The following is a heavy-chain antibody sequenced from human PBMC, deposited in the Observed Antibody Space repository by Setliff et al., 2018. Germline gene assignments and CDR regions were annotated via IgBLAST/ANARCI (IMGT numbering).Heavy chain of an antibody. V-gene: IGHV3-7*01. CDR1: GYTFTAYF. CDR2: IKQDGSEK. CDR3: AREKPRSGLDY. Sequence: ASVKVSCKASGYTFTAYFIHWVRQAPGQGLEWMGWVNIKQDGSEKYYVDSVKGRFTISRDNSKNTLYLQMNSLRAEDTAVYYCAREKPRSGLDYWGQGTLVTVSS. J-gene: IGHJ4*02. D-gene: IGHD6-19*01.